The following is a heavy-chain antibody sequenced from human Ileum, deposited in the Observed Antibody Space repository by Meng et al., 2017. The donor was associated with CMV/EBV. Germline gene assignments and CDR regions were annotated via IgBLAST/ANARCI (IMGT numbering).Heavy chain of an antibody. J-gene: IGHJ4*02. D-gene: IGHD2-15*01. CDR3: ARDVGYCSGGSCYSRYLDY. V-gene: IGHV3-74*01. CDR2: IESDGTNT. CDR1: GFTFSTHW. Sequence: GESLKISCVASGFTFSTHWMHWVRQAPGRGLFWVSRIESDGTNTRYADSVKGRFTISRDNAKNTLYLQMNSLRAEDTAVYYCARDVGYCSGGSCYSRYLDYRGQGTLVTVSS.